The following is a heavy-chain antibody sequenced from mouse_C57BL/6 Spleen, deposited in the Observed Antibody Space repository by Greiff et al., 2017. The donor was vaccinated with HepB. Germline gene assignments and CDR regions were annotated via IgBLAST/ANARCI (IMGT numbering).Heavy chain of an antibody. V-gene: IGHV1-22*01. CDR1: GYTFTDYN. Sequence: EVQGVESGPELVKPGASVKMSCKASGYTFTDYNMHWVKQSHGKSLEWIGYINPNNGGTSYNQKFKGKATLTVNKSSSTAYMELRSLTSEDSAVYYCARGTTVVAPLFDYWGQGTTLTVSS. D-gene: IGHD1-1*01. CDR3: ARGTTVVAPLFDY. J-gene: IGHJ2*01. CDR2: INPNNGGT.